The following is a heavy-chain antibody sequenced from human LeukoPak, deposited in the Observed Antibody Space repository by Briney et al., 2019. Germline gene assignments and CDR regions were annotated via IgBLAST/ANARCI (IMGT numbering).Heavy chain of an antibody. Sequence: SETLSLTCTVFGGSISSYYWSWIRQPAGKGLEWIGRIYTSGSTNYNPSLKSRVTMSVDTSKNQFSLKLSSVTAADTAVYYCARDSNMYYDYVWGSYRPFDYWGQGTLVTVSS. CDR3: ARDSNMYYDYVWGSYRPFDY. CDR1: GGSISSYY. CDR2: IYTSGST. V-gene: IGHV4-4*07. J-gene: IGHJ4*02. D-gene: IGHD3-16*02.